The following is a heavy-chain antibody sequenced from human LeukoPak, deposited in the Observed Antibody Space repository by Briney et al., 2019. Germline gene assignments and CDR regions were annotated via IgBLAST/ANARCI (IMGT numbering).Heavy chain of an antibody. J-gene: IGHJ4*02. V-gene: IGHV3-23*01. D-gene: IGHD3-22*01. CDR1: GFTFSSYA. CDR2: ISGSGGST. CDR3: AIILYYYDGSGYEY. Sequence: GGSLKLSCPASGFTFSSYAMSWVRQAPGKGLEWVSAISGSGGSTYYADSVKGRFTISRDNSKNTLYLQMNSLRAEDTAVYYCAIILYYYDGSGYEYWGQGTLVTVSS.